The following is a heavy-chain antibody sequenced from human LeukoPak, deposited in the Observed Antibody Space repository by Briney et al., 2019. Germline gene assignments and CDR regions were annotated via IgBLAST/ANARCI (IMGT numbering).Heavy chain of an antibody. CDR2: INPNSGST. V-gene: IGHV1-2*02. J-gene: IGHJ4*02. CDR3: ARVLPPHIVGATDY. Sequence: ASVKVSCKASGYTFTGYYMHWVRQAPGQGLEWMGWINPNSGSTNYAQKFQGRVTMTRDTSISTAYMELSRLRSDDTAVYYCARVLPPHIVGATDYWGQGTLVTVSS. CDR1: GYTFTGYY. D-gene: IGHD1-26*01.